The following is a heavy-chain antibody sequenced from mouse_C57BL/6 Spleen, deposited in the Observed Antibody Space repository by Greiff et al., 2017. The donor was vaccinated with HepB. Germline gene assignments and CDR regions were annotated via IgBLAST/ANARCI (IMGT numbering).Heavy chain of an antibody. CDR1: GYTFTSYW. CDR2: IYPGSGST. D-gene: IGHD2-4*01. Sequence: QVQLQPGAELVKPGASVKMSCKASGYTFTSYWITWVKQRPGQGLEWIGDIYPGSGSTNYNEKFKSKATLTVDTSSSTAYMQLSSLTSEDSAVYYCARWGLDDYDGTSSWFAYWGQGTLVTVSA. V-gene: IGHV1-55*01. J-gene: IGHJ3*01. CDR3: ARWGLDDYDGTSSWFAY.